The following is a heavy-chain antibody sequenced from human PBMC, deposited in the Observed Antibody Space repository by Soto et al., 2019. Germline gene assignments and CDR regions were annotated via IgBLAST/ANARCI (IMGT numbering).Heavy chain of an antibody. D-gene: IGHD1-26*01. CDR1: GYPFTSYA. J-gene: IGHJ5*02. V-gene: IGHV1-3*01. CDR2: INPHGGST. CDR3: ARSSGGNFGIIIEGTNWFAP. Sequence: ASVKVSCKASGYPFTSYAMHWVRQAPGQGLEWMGVINPHGGSTAYAQKFKGRVTLTRDTSASKVYMEVSSLTSEETAMYYCARSSGGNFGIIIEGTNWFAPWGQGTLVTVSS.